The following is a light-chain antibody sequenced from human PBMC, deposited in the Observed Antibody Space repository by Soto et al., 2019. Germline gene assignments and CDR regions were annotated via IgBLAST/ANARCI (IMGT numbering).Light chain of an antibody. Sequence: QSVLTQPPSVSAAPGQKVTISCSGSSSTIGSNYVSWYQQLPGTAPKLVIYENNKRPLGIPDRFSGSKSGTSATLGIAGLQTGDEADYYCGTWDSSLSVYVFGAGTKVTVL. J-gene: IGLJ1*01. V-gene: IGLV1-51*02. CDR1: SSTIGSNY. CDR2: ENN. CDR3: GTWDSSLSVYV.